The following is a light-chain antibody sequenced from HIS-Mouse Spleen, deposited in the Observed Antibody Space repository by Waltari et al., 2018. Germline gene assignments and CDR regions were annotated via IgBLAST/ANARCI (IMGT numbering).Light chain of an antibody. CDR2: EDS. Sequence: SYVLTQPPSVSVAPGKTARITCGGNNIGSKSVHWYQQKPGQAPVLVVYEDSDRPSGCPERVSGSNSGNTATLTISRVEAGDEADYYCQVWDSSSDHVVFGGGTKLTVL. V-gene: IGLV3-21*03. J-gene: IGLJ2*01. CDR1: NIGSKS. CDR3: QVWDSSSDHVV.